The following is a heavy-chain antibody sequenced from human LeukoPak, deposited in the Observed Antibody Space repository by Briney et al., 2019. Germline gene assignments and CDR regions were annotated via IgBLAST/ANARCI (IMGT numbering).Heavy chain of an antibody. V-gene: IGHV4-34*01. J-gene: IGHJ3*02. Sequence: SETLSLTCAVYGGSFSGYYWSWIRQPPGKGLEWIGEINHSGSTNYNPSLKNRVTISVDTSKNQFSLKLSSVTAADTAVYYCARAHVLLWFGEPLPDAFDIWGQGTMVTVSS. CDR3: ARAHVLLWFGEPLPDAFDI. D-gene: IGHD3-10*01. CDR1: GGSFSGYY. CDR2: INHSGST.